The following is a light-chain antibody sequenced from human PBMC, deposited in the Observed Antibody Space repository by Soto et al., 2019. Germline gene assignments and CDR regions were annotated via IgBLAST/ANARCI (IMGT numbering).Light chain of an antibody. V-gene: IGKV1-5*03. CDR3: QQYNSDSPWT. Sequence: DLQMTQSPSTLSASVGDRVTITCRASQSISRWLAWYQQKPGKAPKLLIYKASSLQSGVPSRFSGSGSGTEFTLTISNLQPDDFVIYYCQQYNSDSPWTFGQGTKVEIK. CDR1: QSISRW. J-gene: IGKJ1*01. CDR2: KAS.